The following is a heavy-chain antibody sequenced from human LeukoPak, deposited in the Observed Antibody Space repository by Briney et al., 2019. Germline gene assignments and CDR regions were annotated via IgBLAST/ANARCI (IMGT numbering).Heavy chain of an antibody. CDR3: ARGDYVWGSYRYTPDY. J-gene: IGHJ4*02. CDR1: GGSISSGGYY. D-gene: IGHD3-16*02. CDR2: IYYSGST. V-gene: IGHV4-61*08. Sequence: SETLSLTCTVSGGSISSGGYYWSWIRQPPGKGLEWIGYIYYSGSTNYNPSLKSRVTISVDTSKNQFSLKLSSVTAADTAVYYCARGDYVWGSYRYTPDYWGQGTLVTVSS.